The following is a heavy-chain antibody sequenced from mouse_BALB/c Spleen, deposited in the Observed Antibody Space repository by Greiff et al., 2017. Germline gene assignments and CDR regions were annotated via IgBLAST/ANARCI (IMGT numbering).Heavy chain of an antibody. D-gene: IGHD2-10*02. CDR2: ISSGSSTI. CDR3: ARGGYGKGWYFDV. CDR1: GFTFSSFG. Sequence: DVKLVESGGGLVQPGGSRKLSCAASGFTFSSFGMHWVRQAPEKGLEWVAYISSGSSTIYYADTVKGRFTISRDNPKNTLFLQMTSLRSEDTAMYYCARGGYGKGWYFDVWGAGTTVTVSS. V-gene: IGHV5-17*02. J-gene: IGHJ1*01.